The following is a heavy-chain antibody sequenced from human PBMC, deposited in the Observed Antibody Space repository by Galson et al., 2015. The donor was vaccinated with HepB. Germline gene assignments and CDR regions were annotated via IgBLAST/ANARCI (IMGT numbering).Heavy chain of an antibody. D-gene: IGHD3-9*01. CDR2: ISSSSSYI. Sequence: SLRLSCAASGFTFSSYSMNWVHQAPGKGLEWVSSISSSSSYIYYADSVKGRFTISRDNAKNSLYLQMNSLRAEDTAVYYCARGQELRYFDGQGYFDYWGQGTLVTVSS. CDR1: GFTFSSYS. CDR3: ARGQELRYFDGQGYFDY. V-gene: IGHV3-21*01. J-gene: IGHJ4*02.